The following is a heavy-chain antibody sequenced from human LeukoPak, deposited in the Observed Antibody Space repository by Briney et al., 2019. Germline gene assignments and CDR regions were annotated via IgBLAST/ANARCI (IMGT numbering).Heavy chain of an antibody. V-gene: IGHV3-9*01. CDR3: AKVGDYRLKIFLFDY. CDR2: ISWNIGSI. Sequence: SLRLSCAASGFTFDDYAMHWVRQAPGKGLEWVSGISWNIGSIGYADSVKGRFTISRDHAKNSLYLQMNSLRAEDTALYYCAKVGDYRLKIFLFDYWGQGTLVTVSS. CDR1: GFTFDDYA. J-gene: IGHJ4*02. D-gene: IGHD4-11*01.